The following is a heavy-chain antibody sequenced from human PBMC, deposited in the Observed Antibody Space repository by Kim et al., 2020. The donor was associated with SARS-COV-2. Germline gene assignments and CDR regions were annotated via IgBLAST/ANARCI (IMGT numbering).Heavy chain of an antibody. CDR1: GFTFSSYA. D-gene: IGHD4-17*01. CDR2: ISGSGGST. J-gene: IGHJ6*02. Sequence: GGSLRLSCAASGFTFSSYAMSWVRQAPGKGLEWVSAISGSGGSTYYADSVKGRFTISRDNSKNTLYLQMNSLRAEDTAVYYCAKSGGDLRFWSDYYYYGMDVWGQGTTVTVSS. CDR3: AKSGGDLRFWSDYYYYGMDV. V-gene: IGHV3-23*01.